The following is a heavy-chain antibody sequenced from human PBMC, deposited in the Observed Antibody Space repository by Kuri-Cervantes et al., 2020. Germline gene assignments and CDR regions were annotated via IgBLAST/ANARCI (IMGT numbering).Heavy chain of an antibody. CDR2: IYPGDSDT. V-gene: IGHV5-51*01. J-gene: IGHJ6*02. Sequence: GESLKISCKGSGYSFTSYWIGWVRQMPGKGLEWMGIIYPGDSDTRYSPSFQGQVTISADKSISTAYLQRSSLKASDTAMYYCARLGSSSWYGADYYYYYGMDVWGQGTTVTVSS. CDR1: GYSFTSYW. D-gene: IGHD6-13*01. CDR3: ARLGSSSWYGADYYYYYGMDV.